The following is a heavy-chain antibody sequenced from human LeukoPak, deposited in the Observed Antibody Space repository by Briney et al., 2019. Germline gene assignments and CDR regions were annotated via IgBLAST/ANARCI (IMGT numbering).Heavy chain of an antibody. CDR1: GFTFTTYW. D-gene: IGHD4-23*01. CDR3: VRAIGSNTL. CDR2: INQDGSEK. V-gene: IGHV3-7*01. Sequence: LPGGFLRLSCAASGFTFTTYWMSWVRQAPGKVLEWVANINQDGSEKYYVDSVKGRFTISRDNAKNSLYLQMNSLRAEDAAVYFCVRAIGSNTLWGQGTLVTVSS. J-gene: IGHJ4*02.